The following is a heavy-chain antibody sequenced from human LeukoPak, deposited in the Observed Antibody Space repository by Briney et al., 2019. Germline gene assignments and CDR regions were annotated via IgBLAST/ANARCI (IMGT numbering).Heavy chain of an antibody. V-gene: IGHV4-59*11. CDR2: IYYSGST. Sequence: SETLSLTCTVSGGSISSHYWSWIRQPPGKGLEWIGYIYYSGSTNYNPSLKSRVTLSVDTSKNQFSLKLSSVTAADTAVYYCARVHSSSWYGDYWGQGTLVTVSS. J-gene: IGHJ4*02. CDR1: GGSISSHY. D-gene: IGHD6-13*01. CDR3: ARVHSSSWYGDY.